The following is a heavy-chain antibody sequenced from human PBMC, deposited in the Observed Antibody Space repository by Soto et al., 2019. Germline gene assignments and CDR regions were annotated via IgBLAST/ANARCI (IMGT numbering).Heavy chain of an antibody. CDR1: GYTFTGYY. Sequence: EASVKVSCKASGYTFTGYYMHWVRQAPGQGLEWMGWINPNSGGTNYAQKFQGWVTMTRDTSISTAYMELSRLRSDDTAVYYCARGPISGSDAFDIWGQGTMVTVSS. V-gene: IGHV1-2*04. CDR2: INPNSGGT. CDR3: ARGPISGSDAFDI. J-gene: IGHJ3*02. D-gene: IGHD3-10*01.